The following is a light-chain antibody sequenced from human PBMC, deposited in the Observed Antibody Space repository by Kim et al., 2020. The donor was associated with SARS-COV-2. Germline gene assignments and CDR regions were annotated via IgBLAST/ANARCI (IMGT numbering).Light chain of an antibody. CDR2: YDS. CDR1: NIANKR. Sequence: SYELTQPPSVSVAPGQTARISCGGDNIANKRVHWFQQKPGKAPVPVIYYDSDRPSGIPERFSGSNSGNTATATLTITRVEAGDEADYYCQVWDSSTDHIWVFGGGTQLTVL. CDR3: QVWDSSTDHIWV. J-gene: IGLJ3*02. V-gene: IGLV3-21*04.